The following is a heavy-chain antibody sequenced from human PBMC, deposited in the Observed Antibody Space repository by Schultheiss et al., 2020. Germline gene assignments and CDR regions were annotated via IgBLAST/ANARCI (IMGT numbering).Heavy chain of an antibody. CDR1: GFTFSNYA. V-gene: IGHV3-30*19. CDR3: ARANIVVVVAALDAFDI. J-gene: IGHJ3*02. CDR2: ISYDGSNK. Sequence: GGSLRLSCAASGFTFSNYAMHWVRQAPGKGLEWVAVISYDGSNKYYADSVKGRFTISRDNSKNTLYLQMNSLRAEDTAVYYCARANIVVVVAALDAFDIWGQGTMVTVSS. D-gene: IGHD2-15*01.